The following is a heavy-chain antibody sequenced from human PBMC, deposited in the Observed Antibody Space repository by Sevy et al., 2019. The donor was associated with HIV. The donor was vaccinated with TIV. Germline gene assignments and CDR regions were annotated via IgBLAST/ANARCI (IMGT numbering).Heavy chain of an antibody. V-gene: IGHV6-1*01. Sequence: SQTLSLTCAISGDGVSSRGTVWNWIRQSPSRGLKWLGRTYYRSKWWNNYALSVKSRISINPDTSKNQVSLHLNSVTPDDTAVYYCARDGGANWDGRPSGTVFDYWGQGTLVTVSS. CDR1: GDGVSSRGTV. CDR3: ARDGGANWDGRPSGTVFDY. CDR2: TYYRSKWWN. J-gene: IGHJ4*02. D-gene: IGHD1-1*01.